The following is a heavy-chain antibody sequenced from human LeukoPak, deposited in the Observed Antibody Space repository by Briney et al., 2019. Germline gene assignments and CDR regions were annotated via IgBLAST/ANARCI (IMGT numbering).Heavy chain of an antibody. D-gene: IGHD1-26*01. J-gene: IGHJ1*01. V-gene: IGHV3-30-3*01. Sequence: GGSLRLSCAASGFTFSSYAMHWVRQAPGKGLEWVAVISYDGSNKYYADSVKGRFTISRDNAKNSLYLQMNSPRAEDTAVYYCARDAGPMYSGSYYTAEYFQHWGQGTLVTVSS. CDR3: ARDAGPMYSGSYYTAEYFQH. CDR1: GFTFSSYA. CDR2: ISYDGSNK.